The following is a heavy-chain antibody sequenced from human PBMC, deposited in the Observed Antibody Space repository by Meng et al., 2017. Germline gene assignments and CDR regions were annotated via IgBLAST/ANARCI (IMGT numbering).Heavy chain of an antibody. CDR3: ARGGCSSTRCYAGGVGWFDP. CDR2: INPSGGST. D-gene: IGHD2-2*01. V-gene: IGHV1-46*01. CDR1: GYTFTGYY. Sequence: VKVSCKASGYTFTGYYMHWVRQAPGQGLEWMGIINPSGGSTSYAQKFQGRVTTTWDTSTSTVYMELSSLRSEDTAVYYCARGGCSSTRCYAGGVGWFDPWGQGTLVTVSS. J-gene: IGHJ5*02.